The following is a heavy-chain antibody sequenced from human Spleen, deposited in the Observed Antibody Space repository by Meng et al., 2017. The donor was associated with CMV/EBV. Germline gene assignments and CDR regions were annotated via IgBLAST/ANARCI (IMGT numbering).Heavy chain of an antibody. CDR2: IWHDGSNK. J-gene: IGHJ4*02. CDR3: ANIDSSGWHDFFDH. Sequence: GGSLRLSCAASGFTFSSYAMSWVRQAPGKGLEWVAFIWHDGSNKYYADSVRGRLTISRDNAKNSVYLQMNSLRAEDTAVYYCANIDSSGWHDFFDHWGQGTLVTVSS. D-gene: IGHD3-22*01. V-gene: IGHV3-33*03. CDR1: GFTFSSYA.